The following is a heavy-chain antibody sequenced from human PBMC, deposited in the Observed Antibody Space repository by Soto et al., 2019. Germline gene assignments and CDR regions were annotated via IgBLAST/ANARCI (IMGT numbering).Heavy chain of an antibody. V-gene: IGHV4-34*01. CDR1: GGSFSGYY. D-gene: IGHD3-22*01. CDR2: INHSGST. J-gene: IGHJ5*02. CDR3: ARGYHYDSSGQRSYNWFDP. Sequence: SETLSLTCAVYGGSFSGYYWSWIRQPPGKGLEWIGEINHSGSTNYNPSLKSRVTISVDTSKNQFSLKLSSVTAADTAVYYCARGYHYDSSGQRSYNWFDPWGQGTLVTVSS.